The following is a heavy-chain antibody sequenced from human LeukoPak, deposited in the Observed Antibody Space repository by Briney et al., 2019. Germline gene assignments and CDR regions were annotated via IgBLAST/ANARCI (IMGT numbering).Heavy chain of an antibody. CDR3: ARGALTIFDADYGMDV. D-gene: IGHD3-3*01. J-gene: IGHJ6*02. CDR1: GGSISSYH. Sequence: SETLSLTCTVSGGSISSYHWSWIRQPAGKGLEWIARIYTSGSTNYNPSLKSRVTMSVDTSKNQFSLKLSSVTAADTAVYYCARGALTIFDADYGMDVWGQGTTVTVSS. CDR2: IYTSGST. V-gene: IGHV4-4*07.